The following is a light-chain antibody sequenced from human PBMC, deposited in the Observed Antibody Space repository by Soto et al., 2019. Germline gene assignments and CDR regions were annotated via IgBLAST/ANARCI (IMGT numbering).Light chain of an antibody. CDR3: QQYENLPT. Sequence: DIQKTQSPSSLSSSVVDRVTIAFRSGQDINNYLNWYQQKPGRAPKLLIYDASNLEAGVPSRFRGSGSGTDFTFTISRLQPEDIATYYSQQYENLPTFGQGTRLE. V-gene: IGKV1-33*01. CDR1: QDINNY. CDR2: DAS. J-gene: IGKJ5*01.